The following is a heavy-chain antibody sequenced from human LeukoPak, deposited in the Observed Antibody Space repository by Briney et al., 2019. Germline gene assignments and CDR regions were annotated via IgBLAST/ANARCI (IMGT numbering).Heavy chain of an antibody. J-gene: IGHJ4*02. CDR3: ARIFIWSGFSSYFDH. CDR1: GNSINSGHY. D-gene: IGHD3-3*01. V-gene: IGHV4-38-2*02. CDR2: IYLSGTT. Sequence: SETLSLTCSVSGNSINSGHYWGWIGQTPGKGLEWIGRIYLSGTTYYNPSLKSRVTISVDTSKNQFSLKLSSVTAADAAVYFCARIFIWSGFSSYFDHWGQGTLVTVSS.